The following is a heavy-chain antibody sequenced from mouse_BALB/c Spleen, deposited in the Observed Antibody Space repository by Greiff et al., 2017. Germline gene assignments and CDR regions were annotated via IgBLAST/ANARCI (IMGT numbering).Heavy chain of an antibody. CDR1: GFTFSSYG. V-gene: IGHV5-6*02. CDR3: ASRVPMYGNYVLLFDY. CDR2: IGSGSSYT. J-gene: IGHJ2*01. Sequence: EVMLVESGGDLVKPGGSLKFSCEASGFTFSSYGMSWVRQTPDKRLEWVATIGSGSSYTYYPDSVKGRFTMSRDNARNTLYLHMSSLKSEDTALYYCASRVPMYGNYVLLFDYWGQGTTLTVSS. D-gene: IGHD2-10*02.